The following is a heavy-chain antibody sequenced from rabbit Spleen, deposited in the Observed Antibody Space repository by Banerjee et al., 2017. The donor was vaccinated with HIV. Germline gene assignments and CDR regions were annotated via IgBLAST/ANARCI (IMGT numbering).Heavy chain of an antibody. CDR2: INSSGRT. D-gene: IGHD7-1*01. J-gene: IGHJ4*02. CDR3: ARESWPENI. V-gene: IGHV1S69*01. CDR1: GFSLSTYY. Sequence: QSVEESGGRLVTPGTPLTLTCTVSGFSLSTYYMSWVRQAPGKGLEWIGIINSSGRTYYASWAKGRFTISKTSTTVDLKIPSPTTEDTATYFCARESWPENIWGPGPWSPS.